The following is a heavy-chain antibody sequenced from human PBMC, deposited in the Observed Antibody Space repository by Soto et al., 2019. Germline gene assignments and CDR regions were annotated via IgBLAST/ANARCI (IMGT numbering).Heavy chain of an antibody. Sequence: QVQLVASGGGVVQPGRSLRLSCAASGFSFNTYAMNWVRQAPGKGLEWLALISYDGSIKYSADSVKGRFTLSRENSQNMLYLQMDSLRADDAAVYYCARDGSGGKGAMDVWGQGTTVTVSS. CDR2: ISYDGSIK. D-gene: IGHD1-26*01. V-gene: IGHV3-30*01. CDR3: ARDGSGGKGAMDV. CDR1: GFSFNTYA. J-gene: IGHJ6*02.